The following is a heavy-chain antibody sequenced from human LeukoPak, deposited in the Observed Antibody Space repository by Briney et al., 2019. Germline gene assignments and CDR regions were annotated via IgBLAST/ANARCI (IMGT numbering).Heavy chain of an antibody. CDR3: ARGEYSGPFDY. J-gene: IGHJ4*02. CDR2: IYYSGST. CDR1: GGCISSGGYY. D-gene: IGHD1-26*01. Sequence: SETLSLTCTVSGGCISSGGYYWSWIRQHPGKGLEWIGYIYYSGSTYYNPSLKSRVTISVDTSKNQFSLKLSSVTAADTAVYYCARGEYSGPFDYWGQGTLVTVSS. V-gene: IGHV4-31*03.